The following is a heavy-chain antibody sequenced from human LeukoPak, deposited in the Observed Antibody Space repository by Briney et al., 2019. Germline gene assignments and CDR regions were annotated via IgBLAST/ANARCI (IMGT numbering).Heavy chain of an antibody. CDR2: IIPIFGTA. V-gene: IGHV1-69*13. Sequence: GASVKVSCKASGGTFSSYAISWVRQAPGQGLEWMGGIIPIFGTANYAQKFQGRVTITADESTSTAYMELSSLRSEDTAVYYCANDLGSYNWFDPWGQGTLVTVSS. D-gene: IGHD2-15*01. J-gene: IGHJ5*02. CDR1: GGTFSSYA. CDR3: ANDLGSYNWFDP.